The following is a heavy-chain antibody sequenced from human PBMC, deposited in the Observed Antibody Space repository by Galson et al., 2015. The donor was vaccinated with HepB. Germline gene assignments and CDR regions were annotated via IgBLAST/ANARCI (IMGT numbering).Heavy chain of an antibody. CDR2: INTNTGNP. D-gene: IGHD2-15*01. Sequence: SVKVSRKVSGYTLTELSMHWVRQAPGQGLEWLGWINTNTGNPTYAQGFTGRFVLSLDTSASTAYLQISSLKAEDTAMYYCARGSGAAKGWFAPWGQGTLVAVSS. CDR1: GYTLTELS. CDR3: ARGSGAAKGWFAP. V-gene: IGHV7-4-1*02. J-gene: IGHJ5*02.